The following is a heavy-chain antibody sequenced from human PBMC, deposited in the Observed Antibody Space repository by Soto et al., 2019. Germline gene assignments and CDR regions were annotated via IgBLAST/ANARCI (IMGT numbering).Heavy chain of an antibody. CDR1: GGSISSGGYY. CDR3: ARVMVKGSGSYYFNWFDP. V-gene: IGHV4-31*03. Sequence: TLSLTCTVSGGSISSGGYYWSWIRQHPGKGLEWIGYIYYSGSTYYNPSLKSRVTISVDTSKNQFSLKLSSVTAADTAVYYCARVMVKGSGSYYFNWFDPWGQGTLVTVSS. CDR2: IYYSGST. D-gene: IGHD3-10*01. J-gene: IGHJ5*02.